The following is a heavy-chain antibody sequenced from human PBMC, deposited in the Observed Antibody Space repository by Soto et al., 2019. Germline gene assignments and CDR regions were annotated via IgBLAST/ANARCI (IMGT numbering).Heavy chain of an antibody. V-gene: IGHV1-69*01. CDR2: IIPKLGSA. CDR3: ARGDDGYNFGAVY. Sequence: QVQLVQSGAEMKKPGSSVQVSCKASGGGNLRDYRTTWVRQAPGQGLEWMGWIIPKLGSANYAQNFQGRVTITADESTVTVNMELRSLRSDDTAVYYCARGDDGYNFGAVYWGQGTPVTVSS. D-gene: IGHD5-12*01. J-gene: IGHJ4*02. CDR1: GGGNLRDYR.